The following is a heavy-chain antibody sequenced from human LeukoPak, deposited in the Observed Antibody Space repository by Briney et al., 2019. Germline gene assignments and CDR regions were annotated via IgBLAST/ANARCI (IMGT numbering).Heavy chain of an antibody. V-gene: IGHV1-2*02. D-gene: IGHD3-3*01. J-gene: IGHJ4*02. CDR3: ARDDFLVY. Sequence: ASVKVSCKASGYTFTGYYMHWVRQAPGQGLEWMGWINPNSGDTNYAQKFQGRVTMTRDTSINTAYMELSSLRSDDTAMYYCARDDFLVYWGQGTQVTVSS. CDR1: GYTFTGYY. CDR2: INPNSGDT.